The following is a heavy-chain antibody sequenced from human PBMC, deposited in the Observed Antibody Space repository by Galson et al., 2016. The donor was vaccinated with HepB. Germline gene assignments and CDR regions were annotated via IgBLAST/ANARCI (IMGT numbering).Heavy chain of an antibody. CDR2: NTGSGAST. J-gene: IGHJ4*02. D-gene: IGHD4-17*01. CDR1: GFTFRNYA. Sequence: SLRLSCAASGFTFRNYAMSWVRQAPGKGLEWVSANTGSGASTYYTDSVKGRFTISRDNAKNSLYLQLNSLRAEDTAVYYCARSTVTTWDYWGQGSLVTVSS. V-gene: IGHV3-23*01. CDR3: ARSTVTTWDY.